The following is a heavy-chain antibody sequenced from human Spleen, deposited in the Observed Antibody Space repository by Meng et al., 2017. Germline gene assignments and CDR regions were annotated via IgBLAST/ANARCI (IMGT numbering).Heavy chain of an antibody. CDR3: ARDYPIAAAGTRTDAFDI. Sequence: GSLRLSCTVSGGSISSYYWSWIRQPPGKGLEWIGYIYYSGSTNYNPSLKSRVTISVDTSKNQFSLKLSSVTAADTAVYYCARDYPIAAAGTRTDAFDIWGQGTMVTVSS. CDR1: GGSISSYY. V-gene: IGHV4-59*01. J-gene: IGHJ3*02. D-gene: IGHD6-13*01. CDR2: IYYSGST.